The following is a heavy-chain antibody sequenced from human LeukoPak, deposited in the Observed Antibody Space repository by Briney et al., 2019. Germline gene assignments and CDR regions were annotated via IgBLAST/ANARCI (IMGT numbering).Heavy chain of an antibody. Sequence: GRSLRLSCAASGFTVRDSYMSWVRQAPGKRLEWVSFIYVSGTTFYAASVKGRFTISRDNSKNTLYLQMNSLRAEDTAVYYCVRSRGATGYWGQGTLVTVSS. CDR2: IYVSGTT. V-gene: IGHV3-53*01. J-gene: IGHJ4*02. CDR3: VRSRGATGY. D-gene: IGHD1-26*01. CDR1: GFTVRDSY.